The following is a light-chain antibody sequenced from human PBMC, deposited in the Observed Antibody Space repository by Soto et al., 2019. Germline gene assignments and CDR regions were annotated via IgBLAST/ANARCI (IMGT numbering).Light chain of an antibody. V-gene: IGKV3-11*01. J-gene: IGKJ3*01. CDR1: QSVSSY. CDR2: DAS. Sequence: EIVLTQSPATLSLSPGERATLSCRASQSVSSYLAWYQQKPGQAPRLLIYDASNRATGIPARFTGSGSGTDFTLPISSLEPEDFAVYYCQHRRNWPLTFGPGTKVDFK. CDR3: QHRRNWPLT.